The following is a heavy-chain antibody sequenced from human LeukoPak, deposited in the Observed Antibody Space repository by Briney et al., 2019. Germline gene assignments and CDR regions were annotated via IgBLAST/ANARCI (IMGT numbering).Heavy chain of an antibody. J-gene: IGHJ4*02. D-gene: IGHD3-16*01. CDR2: IKQDGSET. V-gene: IGHV3-7*01. CDR3: ARDWGRF. CDR1: GFTFSSYA. Sequence: GGSLRLSCAASGFTFSSYAMSWVRQAPGKGLEWVANIKQDGSETYYVDSVKGRFTISRDNAKNSLYLQLNSLRAEDTAVYYCARDWGRFWGQGTLVTVSS.